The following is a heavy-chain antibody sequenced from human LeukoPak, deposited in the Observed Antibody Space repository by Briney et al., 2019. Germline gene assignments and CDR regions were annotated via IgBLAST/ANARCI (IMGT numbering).Heavy chain of an antibody. CDR2: ISSSGGTT. V-gene: IGHV3-23*01. CDR1: GFTFSNYA. CDR3: AKTDGSSYTSFDY. J-gene: IGHJ4*02. D-gene: IGHD3-16*02. Sequence: GGSLRLSCAASGFTFSNYAMSWVRQAPGKGLEWVSFISSSGGTTYYADSVKGRFTISRDNSKNTLYLQMNSLRAEDTAVYYCAKTDGSSYTSFDYWGQGTLVTVSS.